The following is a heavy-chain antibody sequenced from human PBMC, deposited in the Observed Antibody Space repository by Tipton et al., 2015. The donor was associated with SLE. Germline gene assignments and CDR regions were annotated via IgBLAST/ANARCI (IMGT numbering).Heavy chain of an antibody. D-gene: IGHD6-13*01. CDR2: IYYSGST. Sequence: LRLSCAASGFTFSSYEMSWIRQHPGKGLEWIGYIYYSGSTYYNPSLKSRVTISVDTSKNQFSLKLSSVTAADTAVYYCARDPRGAAAGLFDYWGQGTLVTVSS. CDR3: ARDPRGAAAGLFDY. CDR1: GFTFSSYE. J-gene: IGHJ4*02. V-gene: IGHV4-31*02.